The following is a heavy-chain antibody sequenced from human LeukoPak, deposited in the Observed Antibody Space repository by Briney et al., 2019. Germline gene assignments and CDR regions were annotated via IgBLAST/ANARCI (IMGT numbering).Heavy chain of an antibody. V-gene: IGHV1-69*13. CDR1: GGTFSSYA. D-gene: IGHD6-19*01. CDR3: ASHASRGYSSGWYDFDY. Sequence: SVKVSCKASGGTFSSYAISWVRQAPGQGLEWMGGIIPIFSTANYAQKFQGRVTITADESTSTAYMELSSLRSEDTAVYYCASHASRGYSSGWYDFDYWGQGTLVTVSS. CDR2: IIPIFSTA. J-gene: IGHJ4*02.